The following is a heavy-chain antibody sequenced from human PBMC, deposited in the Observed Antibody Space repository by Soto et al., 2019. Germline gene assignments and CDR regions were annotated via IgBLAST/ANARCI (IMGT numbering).Heavy chain of an antibody. CDR1: GGSISSSSYY. J-gene: IGHJ6*02. CDR2: IYYSGST. Sequence: KTSETLSPTCTVSGGSISSSSYYWGWIRQHPGKGLEWIGSIYYSGSTYYNPSLKSRVTITVDTSKNQFSLKLSSVTAADTAVYYCARGSLETNTYNYYGMDVWGQGTTVTVSS. V-gene: IGHV4-39*01. CDR3: ARGSLETNTYNYYGMDV.